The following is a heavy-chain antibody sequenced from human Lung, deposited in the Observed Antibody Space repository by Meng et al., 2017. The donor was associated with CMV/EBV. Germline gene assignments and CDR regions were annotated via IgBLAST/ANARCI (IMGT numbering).Heavy chain of an antibody. J-gene: IGHJ4*02. CDR3: ARVEVGITSGDY. D-gene: IGHD1-26*01. CDR1: GYTFTSSS. V-gene: IGHV1-18*01. CDR2: ISAYNGNT. Sequence: QVQLVQSGSELKKPGDSVKVSCQAAGYTFTSSSMNWVRHAPGQGLEWMGWISAYNGNTNYAQTLQGRLTMTTDTSTSTAYMELRSLRSDDTAVYYCARVEVGITSGDYWGQGTLVTVSS.